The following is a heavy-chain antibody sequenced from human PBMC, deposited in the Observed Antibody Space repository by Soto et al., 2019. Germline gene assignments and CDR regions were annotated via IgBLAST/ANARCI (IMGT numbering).Heavy chain of an antibody. J-gene: IGHJ4*02. V-gene: IGHV3-23*01. CDR1: GFTFSSYA. D-gene: IGHD3-3*01. CDR2: ISGSGGST. CDR3: AKDHDFWSGYYPCYFDY. Sequence: PGGSLRLSCAASGFTFSSYAMSWVRQAPGKGLEWVSAISGSGGSTYYADSVKGRFTISRDNSKNTLYLQMNSLRAEDTAVYYCAKDHDFWSGYYPCYFDYWSQGTLVTVSS.